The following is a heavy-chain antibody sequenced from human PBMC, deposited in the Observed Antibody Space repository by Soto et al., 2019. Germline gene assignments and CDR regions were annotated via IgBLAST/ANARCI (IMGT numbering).Heavy chain of an antibody. CDR1: GFTFSSYG. V-gene: IGHV3-33*01. D-gene: IGHD2-21*02. Sequence: QVQLVESGGGVVQPGRSLRLSCAASGFTFSSYGMHWVRQAPGKGLEWVAVIWYDGSNKYYADSVEGRFTISRDNSKNTLYLQMNSLRAEDTAVYYCARGGRYCGGDCYSPYFDYWGQGTLVTVSS. J-gene: IGHJ4*02. CDR3: ARGGRYCGGDCYSPYFDY. CDR2: IWYDGSNK.